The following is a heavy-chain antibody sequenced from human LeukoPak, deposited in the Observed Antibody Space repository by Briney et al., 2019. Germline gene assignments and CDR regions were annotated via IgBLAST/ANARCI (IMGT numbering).Heavy chain of an antibody. CDR3: ARGRGRRMITFGGVIVPNFDY. Sequence: SETLSLTCAVYGGSFSGYYWSWIRQPPGKGLEWIGEINHSGSTNYNPSLKSRVTMSVDTSKNQFSLKLSSVTAADTAVYYCARGRGRRMITFGGVIVPNFDYWGQGTLVTVSS. V-gene: IGHV4-34*01. J-gene: IGHJ4*02. D-gene: IGHD3-16*02. CDR1: GGSFSGYY. CDR2: INHSGST.